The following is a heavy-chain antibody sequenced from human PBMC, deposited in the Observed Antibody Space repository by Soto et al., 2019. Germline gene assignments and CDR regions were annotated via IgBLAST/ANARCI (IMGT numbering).Heavy chain of an antibody. J-gene: IGHJ3*02. CDR3: ARDISTPYSSGWYQPGDAFDI. V-gene: IGHV4-4*02. CDR1: GGSISSSNW. Sequence: KTSETLSLTCAVSGGSISSSNWWSWVRQPPGKGLEWIGEIYHSGSTNYNPSLKSRVTISVDKSKNQFSLKLSSVTAADTAVYYCARDISTPYSSGWYQPGDAFDIWGQGTMVTVSS. CDR2: IYHSGST. D-gene: IGHD6-19*01.